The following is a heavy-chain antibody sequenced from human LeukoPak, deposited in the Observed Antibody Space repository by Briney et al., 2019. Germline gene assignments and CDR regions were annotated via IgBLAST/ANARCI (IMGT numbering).Heavy chain of an antibody. CDR3: AKDSSCSGGSCYRFFDN. V-gene: IGHV3-53*01. CDR2: IHSGGST. J-gene: IGHJ4*02. Sequence: GGSLRLSCAASGFTVSSKYMSWVRQAPGKGLEWVSVIHSGGSTYYADSVKGRFTISRDNSKNTLYIQMNSLRAEDTAVYYCAKDSSCSGGSCYRFFDNWGQGTRVTVSS. CDR1: GFTVSSKY. D-gene: IGHD2-15*01.